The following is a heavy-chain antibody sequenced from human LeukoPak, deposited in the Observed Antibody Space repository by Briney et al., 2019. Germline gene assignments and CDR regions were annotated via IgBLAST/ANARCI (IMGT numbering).Heavy chain of an antibody. D-gene: IGHD3-9*01. CDR3: ARGLYYDILTGYRNNDAFDI. V-gene: IGHV4-59*01. Sequence: PSETLSLTCTVSGGSISGYYWNWIRQPPGKGLDWIGYIYYSGSTNYNPSPKSRVTISVDTSKNQFSLKLSAVTAADTAVYYCARGLYYDILTGYRNNDAFDIWGQGTMVTVSS. CDR2: IYYSGST. J-gene: IGHJ3*02. CDR1: GGSISGYY.